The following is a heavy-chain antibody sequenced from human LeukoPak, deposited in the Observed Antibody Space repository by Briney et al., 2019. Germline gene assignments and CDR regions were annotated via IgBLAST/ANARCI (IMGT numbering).Heavy chain of an antibody. V-gene: IGHV3-23*01. CDR1: GFTFSTYA. CDR3: AKSRSSSSTSCYNY. CDR2: ISDSGANT. D-gene: IGHD2-2*02. Sequence: PGGSLRLSCAASGFTFSTYAMSWVRQAPGKGLEWVSTISDSGANTYYADSVRGRFTLSRDDSKNTLYLQMNSLRVEDTAVYYCAKSRSSSSTSCYNYWGQGTLVTVSS. J-gene: IGHJ4*02.